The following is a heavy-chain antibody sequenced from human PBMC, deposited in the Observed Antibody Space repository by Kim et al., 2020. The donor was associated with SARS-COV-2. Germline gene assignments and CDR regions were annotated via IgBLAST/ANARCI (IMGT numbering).Heavy chain of an antibody. CDR2: IDWDDDK. CDR1: GFSLSTSGMC. V-gene: IGHV2-70*01. J-gene: IGHJ6*02. Sequence: SGPTLVNPTQTLTLTCTFSGFSLSTSGMCVSWIRQPPGKALEWLALIDWDDDKYYSTSLKTRLTISKDTSKNQVVLKMTNMDPVDTATYYCARITYDILTGYHYGMDVWGQGTTVTVSS. CDR3: ARITYDILTGYHYGMDV. D-gene: IGHD3-9*01.